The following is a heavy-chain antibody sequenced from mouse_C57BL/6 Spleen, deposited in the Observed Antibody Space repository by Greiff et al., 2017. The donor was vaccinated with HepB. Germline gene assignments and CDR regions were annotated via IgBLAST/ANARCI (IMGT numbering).Heavy chain of an antibody. D-gene: IGHD2-4*01. CDR2: ISDGGSYT. V-gene: IGHV5-4*01. Sequence: EVQLVESGGGLVKPGGSLKLSCAASGFTFSSYAMSWVRQTPEKRLEWVATISDGGSYTYYPDNVKGRFTISRDNAKNNLYLQMSHLKSEDTAMYYCARDGNYDYDGGFYAMDYWGQGTSVTVSS. J-gene: IGHJ4*01. CDR1: GFTFSSYA. CDR3: ARDGNYDYDGGFYAMDY.